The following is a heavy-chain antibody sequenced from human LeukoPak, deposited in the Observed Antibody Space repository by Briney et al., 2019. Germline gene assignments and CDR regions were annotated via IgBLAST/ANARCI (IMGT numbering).Heavy chain of an antibody. CDR1: GFTFEDYG. V-gene: IGHV3-20*04. Sequence: GGSLRLSCEASGFTFEDYGMTWVRQRPGKGLEYVCEINWNGDNPVYENSLRGRFTISRDNAKNTLYLQMNSLRAEDTAVYYCAKDSPVATWWGQGTLVTVSS. D-gene: IGHD1-26*01. CDR3: AKDSPVATW. CDR2: INWNGDNP. J-gene: IGHJ4*02.